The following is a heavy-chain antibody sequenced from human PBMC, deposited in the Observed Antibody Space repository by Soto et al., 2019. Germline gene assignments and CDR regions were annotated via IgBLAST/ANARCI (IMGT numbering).Heavy chain of an antibody. D-gene: IGHD3-10*01. V-gene: IGHV3-7*04. CDR1: GFTFNTYW. Sequence: EVQLVESGGGLVQPGGSLRLSCAASGFTFNTYWMTWVRQAPGKGLEWVANIKQDGSATYYVDSVKGRFTISRDNAKNSLYQLMNSLRADDTAVYYCARDPPSGSGTSQNYGMDVWGQGTTVTVSS. J-gene: IGHJ6*02. CDR3: ARDPPSGSGTSQNYGMDV. CDR2: IKQDGSAT.